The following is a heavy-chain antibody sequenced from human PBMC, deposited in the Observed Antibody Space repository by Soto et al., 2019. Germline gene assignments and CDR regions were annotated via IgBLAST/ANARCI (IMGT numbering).Heavy chain of an antibody. CDR2: IKLDGSET. J-gene: IGHJ4*02. V-gene: IGHV3-7*01. Sequence: GGSLRLSCAASGFNFRSYWMSWVRQAPGKGLEWLATIKLDGSETYYVDSVRGRFTISRDNTRDSLFLQMNSLRADDTALYYCVNDDAEGYYGSTRQAGGDNGGQGTLVTVSA. CDR1: GFNFRSYW. D-gene: IGHD3-10*01. CDR3: VNDDAEGYYGSTRQAGGDN.